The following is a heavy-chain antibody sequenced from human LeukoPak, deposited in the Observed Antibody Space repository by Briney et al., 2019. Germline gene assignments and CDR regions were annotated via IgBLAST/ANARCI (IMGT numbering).Heavy chain of an antibody. CDR1: GFTFSTYA. CDR2: IPYDGSNK. Sequence: GGSLRLSCAASGFTFSTYAMHWVRQAPGKGLEWVAVIPYDGSNKYYADSVKGRFAISRENSKNRLYLQMNSLRAEDTAVYYCARAEGYGGELDSWGQGTLVTVSS. CDR3: ARAEGYGGELDS. D-gene: IGHD4-23*01. J-gene: IGHJ4*02. V-gene: IGHV3-30*09.